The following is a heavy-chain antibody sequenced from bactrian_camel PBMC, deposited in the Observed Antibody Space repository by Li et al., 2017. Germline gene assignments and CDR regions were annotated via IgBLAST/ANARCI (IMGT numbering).Heavy chain of an antibody. CDR1: GFTFGSYY. Sequence: HVQLVESGGGLVQPGGSLRLSCAASGFTFGSYYIYWVRQAPGKGLEWVSGISSLGALTYYADSMKGRFTISRDNATNTVYLQMNSLKPEDTAVYYCVSLVGRPLVHQGTQVTVS. CDR2: ISSLGALT. V-gene: IGHV3S6*01. D-gene: IGHD2*01. J-gene: IGHJ4*01.